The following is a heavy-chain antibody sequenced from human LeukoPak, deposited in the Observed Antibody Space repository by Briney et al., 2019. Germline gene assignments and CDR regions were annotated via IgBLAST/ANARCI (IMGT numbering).Heavy chain of an antibody. CDR1: GGSFSDYY. J-gene: IGHJ4*02. CDR3: ARTIVPAAIPYYFDY. CDR2: INHSGST. V-gene: IGHV4-34*01. D-gene: IGHD2-2*02. Sequence: SETLSLTCAVYGGSFSDYYWTWIRQPPGKGLEWIGEINHSGSTNYNPSLKSRVTISVDTSKNQFSLKLSSVTAADTAVYYCARTIVPAAIPYYFDYWGQGTLVTVSS.